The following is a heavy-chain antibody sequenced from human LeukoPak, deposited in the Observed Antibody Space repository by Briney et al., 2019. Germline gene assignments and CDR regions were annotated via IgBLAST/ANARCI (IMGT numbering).Heavy chain of an antibody. J-gene: IGHJ4*02. CDR3: ATFTVRHDYGWRPVDY. CDR2: FDPEDGET. D-gene: IGHD4-17*01. CDR1: GYTLTGLS. V-gene: IGHV1-24*01. Sequence: ASVKVSCKVSGYTLTGLSMHWVRQAPGKGLEWMGGFDPEDGETIYAQKFQGRVTMTEDTSTDTAYMELSSLRSEDTAVYYCATFTVRHDYGWRPVDYWGQGTLVTVSS.